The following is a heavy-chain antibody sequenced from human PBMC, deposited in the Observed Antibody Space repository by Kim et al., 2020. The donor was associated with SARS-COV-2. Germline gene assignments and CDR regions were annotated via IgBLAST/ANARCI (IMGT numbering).Heavy chain of an antibody. CDR1: GFTFSSYA. CDR2: ISYDGSNK. CDR3: ARVYFLGDVRKIGAFDY. D-gene: IGHD3-10*01. J-gene: IGHJ4*02. Sequence: GGSLRLSCAASGFTFSSYAMHWVRQAPGKGLEWVAVISYDGSNKYYADSVKGRFTISRDNSKNTLYLQMNSLRAEDTAVYYCARVYFLGDVRKIGAFDYWGQGTLVTVSS. V-gene: IGHV3-30-3*01.